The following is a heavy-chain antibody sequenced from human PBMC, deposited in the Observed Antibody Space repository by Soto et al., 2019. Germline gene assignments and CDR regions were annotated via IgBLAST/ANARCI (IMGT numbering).Heavy chain of an antibody. CDR2: VYNSGST. Sequence: QVQLQESGPGLVKPSETLSLTCTVSGGSITSYNWNWLRQPPGKALEWIGYVYNSGSTNYNPSLTSRVTVSVDTSKNQFSLKVNSVPAADTAVYYCARRAVVAVTGSLDNWLDPWGQGILVTVSS. J-gene: IGHJ5*02. V-gene: IGHV4-59*01. CDR1: GGSITSYN. D-gene: IGHD2-21*01. CDR3: ARRAVVAVTGSLDNWLDP.